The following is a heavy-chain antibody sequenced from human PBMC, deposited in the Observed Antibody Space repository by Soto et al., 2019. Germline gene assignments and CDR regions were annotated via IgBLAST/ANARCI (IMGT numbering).Heavy chain of an antibody. CDR1: GGTFSSYA. V-gene: IGHV1-69*13. J-gene: IGHJ4*02. Sequence: SVKVSCKASGGTFSSYAISWVRQAPGQGLEWMGGIIPIFGTANYAQKFQGRVTITADESTSTAYVELSSLRSEDTAVYYCAREKRYYDSSGYEIKRFDYWGQGTLVTVSS. CDR2: IIPIFGTA. CDR3: AREKRYYDSSGYEIKRFDY. D-gene: IGHD3-22*01.